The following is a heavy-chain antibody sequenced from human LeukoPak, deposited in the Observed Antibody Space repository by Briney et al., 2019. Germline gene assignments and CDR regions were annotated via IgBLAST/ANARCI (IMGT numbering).Heavy chain of an antibody. CDR2: ISSSSSYI. CDR3: ARDVLLWFGEPDY. J-gene: IGHJ4*02. V-gene: IGHV3-21*01. D-gene: IGHD3-10*01. CDR1: GFTSSSYS. Sequence: GGSLRLSCAASGFTSSSYSMNWVRQAPGKGLEWVSSISSSSSYIYYADSVKGRFTISRDNAKNSLYLQMNSLRAEDTAVYYCARDVLLWFGEPDYWGQGTLVTVSS.